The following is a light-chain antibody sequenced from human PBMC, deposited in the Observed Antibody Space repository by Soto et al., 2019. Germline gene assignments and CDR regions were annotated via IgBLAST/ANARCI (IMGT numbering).Light chain of an antibody. CDR3: QQYNSYSGA. CDR1: QSISNW. V-gene: IGKV1-5*01. J-gene: IGKJ1*01. CDR2: DAS. Sequence: DIQMTQSPSTLSAFVGDRVTITCRASQSISNWLAWYQQKPGKAPKLLIYDASSLESGVPSRFSGSGSGTEFTLTISSLQPDDFATYYCQQYNSYSGAFGQGTKVDIK.